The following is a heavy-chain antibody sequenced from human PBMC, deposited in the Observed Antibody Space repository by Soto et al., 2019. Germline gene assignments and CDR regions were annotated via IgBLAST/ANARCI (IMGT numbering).Heavy chain of an antibody. J-gene: IGHJ3*01. D-gene: IGHD3-10*01. CDR1: GFTFSSYA. V-gene: IGHV3-30-3*01. CDR3: ARESNYYGSGSPFFH. CDR2: ISYDGSNK. Sequence: QVQLVESGGGVVQPGRSLTLSCAASGFTFSSYAMHWVRQAPGKGLEWVAVISYDGSNKYYADSVKGRFTISRDNSKNTLYQQMNSLRAEDTAVYYCARESNYYGSGSPFFHWGQGTMVTVSS.